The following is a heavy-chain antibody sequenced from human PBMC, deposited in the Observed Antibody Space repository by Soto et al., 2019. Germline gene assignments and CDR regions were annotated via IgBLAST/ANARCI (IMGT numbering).Heavy chain of an antibody. CDR1: GGSISSGDYY. J-gene: IGHJ4*02. V-gene: IGHV4-30-4*01. Sequence: PSETLSLTCTVSGGSISSGDYYWSWIRQPPGKGLEWIGYIYYSGSTYYNPSLKSRVTISVDTSKNQFSLKLSYVTAADTAVYYCARGPDIVVVPAAYYFDYWGQGTLVTVSS. CDR2: IYYSGST. D-gene: IGHD2-2*01. CDR3: ARGPDIVVVPAAYYFDY.